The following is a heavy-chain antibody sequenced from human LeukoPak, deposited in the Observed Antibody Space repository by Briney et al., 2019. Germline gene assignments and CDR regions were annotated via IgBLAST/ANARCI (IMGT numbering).Heavy chain of an antibody. CDR2: IRYDGGNI. CDR3: AKASTSPGSYYSYMDV. Sequence: VGSLRLSCAASGFTFRSYGMHWVRQAPGKGLEWVAFIRYDGGNIYYADSVKGRFTNSRDNSKNTLYLQMNSLRPEDTAVYYCAKASTSPGSYYSYMDVWGKGTTVTVSS. D-gene: IGHD1-14*01. V-gene: IGHV3-30*02. CDR1: GFTFRSYG. J-gene: IGHJ6*03.